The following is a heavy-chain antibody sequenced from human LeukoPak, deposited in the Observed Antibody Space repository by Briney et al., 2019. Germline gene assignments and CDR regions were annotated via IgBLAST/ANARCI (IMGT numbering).Heavy chain of an antibody. V-gene: IGHV1-2*02. CDR2: INPNSGGT. Sequence: ASVKVSCKASGYTFTSNAINWVRQAPGQGLEWMGWINPNSGGTNYAQKFQGRVTMTRDTSISTAYMELSRLRSDDTAVYYCARGGGYCSSTSCSRFDYWGQGTLVTVSS. CDR3: ARGGGYCSSTSCSRFDY. J-gene: IGHJ4*02. D-gene: IGHD2-2*01. CDR1: GYTFTSNA.